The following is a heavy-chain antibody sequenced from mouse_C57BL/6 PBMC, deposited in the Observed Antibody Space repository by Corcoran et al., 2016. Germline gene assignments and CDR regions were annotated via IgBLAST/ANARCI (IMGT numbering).Heavy chain of an antibody. Sequence: QVQLQQSGPELVKPGASVKLSCKASGYSFTSYYIHWVKQRPGQGLEWIGWIYPGSGNTKYNEKFKGKATLTADTSSSTAYMQLSSLTSEDSAVYYCAEDYGNYDAMDYWGQGTSVTVSS. V-gene: IGHV1-66*01. CDR1: GYSFTSYY. J-gene: IGHJ4*01. CDR3: AEDYGNYDAMDY. D-gene: IGHD2-1*01. CDR2: IYPGSGNT.